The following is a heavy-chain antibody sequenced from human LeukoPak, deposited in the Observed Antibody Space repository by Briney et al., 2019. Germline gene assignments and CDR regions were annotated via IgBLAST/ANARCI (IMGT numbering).Heavy chain of an antibody. CDR1: GGSISSYY. Sequence: PSETLSLTCTVSGGSISSYYWSWIRQPPGKGLEWIGYIYYSGSTYYNPSLKSRVTISVDTSKNQFSLKLSSVTAADTAVYYCARDSHYALDYWGQGTLVTVSS. CDR2: IYYSGST. CDR3: ARDSHYALDY. J-gene: IGHJ4*02. D-gene: IGHD4-17*01. V-gene: IGHV4-59*12.